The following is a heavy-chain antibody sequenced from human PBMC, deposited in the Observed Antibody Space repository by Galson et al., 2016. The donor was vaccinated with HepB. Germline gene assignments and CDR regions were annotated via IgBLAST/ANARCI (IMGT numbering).Heavy chain of an antibody. J-gene: IGHJ6*02. CDR1: GFRFSNYG. V-gene: IGHV3-33*01. CDR3: ARERWGITMVRGNGMDV. Sequence: LSCAASGFRFSNYGMHWVRQAPGKGLEWVAVIWFDGSNKYYADSVKGRFTISRDNSKNTLFLQMNSLRAEDTAVYYCARERWGITMVRGNGMDVWGQGTTVTGSS. D-gene: IGHD3-10*01. CDR2: IWFDGSNK.